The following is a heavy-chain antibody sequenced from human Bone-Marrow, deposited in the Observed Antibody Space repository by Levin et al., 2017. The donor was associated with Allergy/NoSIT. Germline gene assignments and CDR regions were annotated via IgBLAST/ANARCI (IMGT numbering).Heavy chain of an antibody. V-gene: IGHV3-21*01. CDR2: ITSSSTYI. J-gene: IGHJ4*02. CDR3: AAELTFMASWDF. D-gene: IGHD3-3*02. CDR1: GFGFSSYS. Sequence: GGSLRLSCAASGFGFSSYSMNWVRQAPGKGLEWVSSITSSSTYIYYADSVKGRFTISRDNAKSSLFLQMNSLRAEDTAVYYCAAELTFMASWDFWGQGTLVTVSS.